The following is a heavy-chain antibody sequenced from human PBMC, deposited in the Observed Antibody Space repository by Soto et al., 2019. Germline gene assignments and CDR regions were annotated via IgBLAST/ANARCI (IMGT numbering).Heavy chain of an antibody. D-gene: IGHD2-21*01. Sequence: AASVKVSCKASGYIFNKYGFNWVRQAPGQGLEWMGRISAFNGYTNFAQKFQGRVTLTTDTSTNTAYMELSSLGSDDTAIYYCARGRGVVIPAGTPDAFDVWGQGTMVTVSS. CDR3: ARGRGVVIPAGTPDAFDV. J-gene: IGHJ3*01. V-gene: IGHV1-18*01. CDR2: ISAFNGYT. CDR1: GYIFNKYG.